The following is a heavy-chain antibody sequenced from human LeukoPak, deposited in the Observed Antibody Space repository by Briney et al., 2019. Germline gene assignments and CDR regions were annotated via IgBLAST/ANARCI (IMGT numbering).Heavy chain of an antibody. D-gene: IGHD6-13*01. CDR2: ITSTGSDI. Sequence: GGSLRLSCAASGFTFSSYTMNWVRQAPGKGLEWVSSITSTGSDIYYADSVKGRFTISRDNAKNSLYLQVNSLRAEDTAVYYCARGIDSSSWLSWFDPWGQGTLVTVSS. J-gene: IGHJ5*02. V-gene: IGHV3-21*01. CDR3: ARGIDSSSWLSWFDP. CDR1: GFTFSSYT.